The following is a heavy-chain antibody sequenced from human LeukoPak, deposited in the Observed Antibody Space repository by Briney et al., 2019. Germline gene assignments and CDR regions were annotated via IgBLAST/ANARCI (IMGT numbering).Heavy chain of an antibody. CDR2: ISTSTSFI. D-gene: IGHD2-2*01. CDR1: GFTFSSYN. Sequence: KTGGSLRLSCAASGFTFSSYNMNWVRQAPGKGLEWVSSISTSTSFIFYAGSMKDRFTISRDNAKNSLYLQMNSLRAEDTAVYYCARVSSPSSNDAFDIWGQGTMVTVSS. V-gene: IGHV3-21*01. J-gene: IGHJ3*02. CDR3: ARVSSPSSNDAFDI.